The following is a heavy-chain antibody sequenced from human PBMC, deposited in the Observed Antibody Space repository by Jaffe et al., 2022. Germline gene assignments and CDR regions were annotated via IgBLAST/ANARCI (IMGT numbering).Heavy chain of an antibody. D-gene: IGHD3-10*01. J-gene: IGHJ4*02. CDR1: GFIFSDYQ. CDR2: ISSDSRSDV. V-gene: IGHV3-11*01. Sequence: QVHLVESGGGLVKPGGSLRLSCGASGFIFSDYQMSWIRQAPGKGLEWVSYISSDSRSDVNYIDSVKGRFTISRDNAKNLLYLQMNSLTAEDTAVYYCVRDIDKVMPFRYYDYWGQGTQVTVSS. CDR3: VRDIDKVMPFRYYDY.